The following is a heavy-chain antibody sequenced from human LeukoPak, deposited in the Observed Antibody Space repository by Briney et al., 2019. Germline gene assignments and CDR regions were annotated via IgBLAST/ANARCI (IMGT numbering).Heavy chain of an antibody. CDR2: INSDGSTT. V-gene: IGHV3-74*01. Sequence: PGGSLRLSCAASGFTFSSHWMHWVRQAPGKGLVWVSRINSDGSTTTHADSVKGRFTISRDNSENTLYLQMNSLRAEDTAVYYCARRYITGWHFDYWGQGTLVTVSS. D-gene: IGHD6-19*01. CDR1: GFTFSSHW. CDR3: ARRYITGWHFDY. J-gene: IGHJ4*02.